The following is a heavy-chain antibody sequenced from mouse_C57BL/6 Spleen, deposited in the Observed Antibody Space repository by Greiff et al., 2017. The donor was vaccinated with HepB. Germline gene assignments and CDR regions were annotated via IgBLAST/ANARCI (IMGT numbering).Heavy chain of an antibody. V-gene: IGHV6-6*01. D-gene: IGHD2-4*01. CDR2: IRNKANNHAT. CDR1: GFTFSDAW. CDR3: TPGLPGAWFAY. Sequence: EVQRVESGGGLVQPGGSMKLSCAASGFTFSDAWMDWVRQSPEKGLEWVAEIRNKANNHATYYAESVKGRFTISRDDSKSSVYLQMNSLRAEDTGIYYCTPGLPGAWFAYWGQGTLVTVSA. J-gene: IGHJ3*01.